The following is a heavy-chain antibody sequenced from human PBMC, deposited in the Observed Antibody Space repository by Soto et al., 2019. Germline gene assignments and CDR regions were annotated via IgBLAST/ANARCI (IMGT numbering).Heavy chain of an antibody. CDR3: ARGHDSSAWYFDY. D-gene: IGHD6-19*01. V-gene: IGHV4-59*11. CDR2: VYYSGST. CDR1: GGSISSHY. Sequence: QVQLQESGPGLVKPSETLSLTCTVSGGSISSHYWSWIRQPPGKGLEWIGYVYYSGSTNYNPSLKSRATISVDTSKRQFSLKLSSVTAADTAVYYCARGHDSSAWYFDYWGQGTLVTVSS. J-gene: IGHJ4*02.